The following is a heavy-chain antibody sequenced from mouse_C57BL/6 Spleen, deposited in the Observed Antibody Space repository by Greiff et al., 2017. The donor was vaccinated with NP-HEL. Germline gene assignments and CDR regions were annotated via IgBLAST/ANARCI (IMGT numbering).Heavy chain of an antibody. CDR1: GFTFSSYA. CDR3: TRCGTRSYYFDY. CDR2: ISSGGDYI. D-gene: IGHD2-14*01. Sequence: EVQLQESGEGLVKPGGSLKLSCAASGFTFSSYAMPWVRQTPEKRLEWVAYISSGGDYIYYADTVKGRFTISRDNARNTLYLQMSSRKSEDTAMYYCTRCGTRSYYFDYWGQGTTLTVSS. V-gene: IGHV5-9-1*02. J-gene: IGHJ2*01.